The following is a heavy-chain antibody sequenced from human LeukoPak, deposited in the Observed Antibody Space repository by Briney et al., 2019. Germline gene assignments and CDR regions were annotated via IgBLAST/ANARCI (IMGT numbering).Heavy chain of an antibody. D-gene: IGHD1-1*01. V-gene: IGHV4-61*08. Sequence: SETLSLTCTVSGGSISSGGYYWSWIRQPPGKGLEWIGYIYYSGSTNYNPSLKSRVTISVDTSKNQFSLKLSSVTAADTAVYYCARADWHGDSDYWGQGTLVTVSS. CDR2: IYYSGST. J-gene: IGHJ4*02. CDR1: GGSISSGGYY. CDR3: ARADWHGDSDY.